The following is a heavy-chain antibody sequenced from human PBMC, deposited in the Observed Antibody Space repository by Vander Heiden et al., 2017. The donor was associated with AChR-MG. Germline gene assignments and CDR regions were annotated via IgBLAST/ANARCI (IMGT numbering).Heavy chain of an antibody. CDR2: ISWNSGSI. D-gene: IGHD2-15*01. CDR1: GFTFDDYA. V-gene: IGHV3-9*01. CDR3: AKDIVVDHYYYMDV. J-gene: IGHJ6*03. Sequence: EVQLVESGGGLVQPGRSLRLSCAASGFTFDDYAMHWVRQAPGKGLEWVSGISWNSGSIGYADSVKGRFTISRDNAKNSLYLQMNSLRAEDTALYYCAKDIVVDHYYYMDVWGKGTTVTVSS.